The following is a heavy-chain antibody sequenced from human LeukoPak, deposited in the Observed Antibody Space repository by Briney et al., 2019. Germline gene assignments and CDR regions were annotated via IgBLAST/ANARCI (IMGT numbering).Heavy chain of an antibody. V-gene: IGHV3-66*01. J-gene: IGHJ5*02. D-gene: IGHD1-26*01. CDR1: GFTVSNNF. CDR3: ARVKVGSWDWFDP. Sequence: GGSLRLSCAASGFTVSNNFMTWVRQSPGKGLEYVSVIYAGSVTYYADSVKGRFTISRDNAKNTAYLQMNSLRAEDTAVYYCARVKVGSWDWFDPWGQGTLVTVSS. CDR2: IYAGSVT.